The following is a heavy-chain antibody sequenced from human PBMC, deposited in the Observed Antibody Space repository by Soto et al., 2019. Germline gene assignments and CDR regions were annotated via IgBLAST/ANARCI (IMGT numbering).Heavy chain of an antibody. V-gene: IGHV1-69*13. J-gene: IGHJ5*02. CDR3: ARSNRYSSSWFQSHNWFDP. Sequence: GASVKVSCKASGGTFSSYAISWVRQAPGQGLEWMGGIIPIFGTANYAQKFQGRVTITADESTSTAYMELSSLRSEDTAVYYCARSNRYSSSWFQSHNWFDPWGQGTLVTVSS. CDR1: GGTFSSYA. CDR2: IIPIFGTA. D-gene: IGHD6-13*01.